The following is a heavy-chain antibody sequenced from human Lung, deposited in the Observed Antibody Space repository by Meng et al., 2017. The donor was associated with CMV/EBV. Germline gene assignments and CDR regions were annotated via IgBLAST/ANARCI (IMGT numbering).Heavy chain of an antibody. D-gene: IGHD3-9*01. CDR2: IYYTGST. Sequence: LSLXCTVSGASVSSYTNYWSWIRQSPGKGLEWIGYIYYTGSTKYTPSLKSRVTMSVDTSKNHFSLKLSSVTAADAAVYYCARVHYDISTGYQFDLWGQGXLVTVSS. CDR1: GASVSSYTNY. CDR3: ARVHYDISTGYQFDL. J-gene: IGHJ4*02. V-gene: IGHV4-61*03.